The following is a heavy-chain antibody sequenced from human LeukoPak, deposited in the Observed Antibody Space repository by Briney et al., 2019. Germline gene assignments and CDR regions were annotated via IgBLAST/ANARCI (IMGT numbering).Heavy chain of an antibody. D-gene: IGHD3-22*01. CDR3: AKDQGTMIVVVMPDY. CDR1: GFTFSSYG. V-gene: IGHV3-30*18. J-gene: IGHJ4*02. Sequence: GGSLRLSCAASGFTFSSYGMPWVRQAPGKGLEWVAVISYDGSNKYYADSVKGRFTISRDNSKNTLYLQMNSLRAEDTAVYYCAKDQGTMIVVVMPDYWGQGTLVTVSS. CDR2: ISYDGSNK.